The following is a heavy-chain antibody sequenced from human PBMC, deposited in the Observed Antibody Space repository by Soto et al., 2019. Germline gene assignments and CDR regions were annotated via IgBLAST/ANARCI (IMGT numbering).Heavy chain of an antibody. CDR1: GYSFTSYW. CDR2: IYPGDSDT. CDR3: ARLWFYGDRLDYYYYYMDV. V-gene: IGHV5-51*01. Sequence: GESLKISCKGSGYSFTSYWIGWVRQMPGKGLEWMGIIYPGDSDTRYSPSFQGQVTISADKSISTAYLQWSSLKASDTAMYYCARLWFYGDRLDYYYYYMDVWGKGTTVTVSS. D-gene: IGHD4-17*01. J-gene: IGHJ6*03.